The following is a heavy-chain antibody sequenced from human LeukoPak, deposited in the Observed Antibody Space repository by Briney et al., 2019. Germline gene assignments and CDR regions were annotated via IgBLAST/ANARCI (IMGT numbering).Heavy chain of an antibody. CDR1: GYTFTAYY. V-gene: IGHV1-2*06. CDR2: INPKNGDT. D-gene: IGHD2-2*01. CDR3: ARVVTPRYCSTTSCYWKGWFDP. Sequence: GASVKVSCKASGYTFTAYYIHWVRQAPGQGLEWMGRINPKNGDTNYAQKFQGRVTITADESTSTAYMELSSLRSDDTAVYNCARVVTPRYCSTTSCYWKGWFDPWGQGTLVTVSS. J-gene: IGHJ5*02.